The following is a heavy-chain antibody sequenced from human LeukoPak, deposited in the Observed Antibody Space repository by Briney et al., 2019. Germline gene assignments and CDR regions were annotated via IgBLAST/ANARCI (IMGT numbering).Heavy chain of an antibody. V-gene: IGHV1-2*02. CDR3: ARNLVGATLFDY. J-gene: IGHJ4*02. CDR2: INPNSGGT. Sequence: ASVKVSCKASGYTFTGYYMHWVRQAPGQGLEWMGWINPNSGGTNYAQKFQGRVTITWDTSASTAYMELSSLRSEDTAVYYCARNLVGATLFDYWGQGALVAVSS. D-gene: IGHD1-26*01. CDR1: GYTFTGYY.